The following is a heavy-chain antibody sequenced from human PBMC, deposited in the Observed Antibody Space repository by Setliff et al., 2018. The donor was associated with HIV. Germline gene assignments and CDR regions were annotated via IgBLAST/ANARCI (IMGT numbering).Heavy chain of an antibody. V-gene: IGHV4-34*01. D-gene: IGHD1-26*01. Sequence: PSETLSLTCAVHGGSFSDYYWTWSRQPPGKGLAWIGEIKQSGSTNYNPSLKSRVTISVDTAKNQFSLNLTSVTAADTAVYYCGRGGCKCSGSYADYWGQGTLGTVPS. CDR1: GGSFSDYY. J-gene: IGHJ4*02. CDR2: IKQSGST. CDR3: GRGGCKCSGSYADY.